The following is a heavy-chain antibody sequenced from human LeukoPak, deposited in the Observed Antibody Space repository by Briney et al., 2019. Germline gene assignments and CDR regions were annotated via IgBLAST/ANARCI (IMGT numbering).Heavy chain of an antibody. V-gene: IGHV4-31*03. D-gene: IGHD3-9*01. CDR1: GGSISSGGYY. J-gene: IGHJ4*02. Sequence: PSQALSLTCTVSGGSISSGGYYWSWIRQHPGKGLEWIGYIYYSGSTYYNPSLKSRVTISVDTSKNQFSLKLSSVTAADTAVYYCARVPHFDWSYFDYWGQGTLVTVSS. CDR3: ARVPHFDWSYFDY. CDR2: IYYSGST.